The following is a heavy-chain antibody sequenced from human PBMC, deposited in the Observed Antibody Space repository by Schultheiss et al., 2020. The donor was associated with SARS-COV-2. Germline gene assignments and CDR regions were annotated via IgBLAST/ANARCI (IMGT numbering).Heavy chain of an antibody. D-gene: IGHD6-19*01. J-gene: IGHJ4*02. V-gene: IGHV3-23*01. CDR3: AREVSSPFDY. CDR1: GFPFSTYT. CDR2: ISAAGGNT. Sequence: GGSLRLSCAASGFPFSTYTMSWVRQAPGKGLEWVSSISAAGGNTNYADSVKGRFTISRDNSKNTLFLQMNSLRAEDTAVYYCAREVSSPFDYWGQGTLVTVSS.